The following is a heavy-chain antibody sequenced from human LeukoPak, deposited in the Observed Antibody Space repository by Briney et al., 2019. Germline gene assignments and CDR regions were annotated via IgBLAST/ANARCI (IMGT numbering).Heavy chain of an antibody. Sequence: PSETLSLTCTVSGGSISSGGYYWSWIRQPPGKGLEWIGSIYYSGSTYYNPSLKSRVTISVDTSKNQFSLKLSSVTAADTAVYYCARVRTDTAMALYFDYWGQGTLVTVSS. V-gene: IGHV4-39*07. CDR1: GGSISSGGYY. CDR3: ARVRTDTAMALYFDY. CDR2: IYYSGST. D-gene: IGHD5-18*01. J-gene: IGHJ4*02.